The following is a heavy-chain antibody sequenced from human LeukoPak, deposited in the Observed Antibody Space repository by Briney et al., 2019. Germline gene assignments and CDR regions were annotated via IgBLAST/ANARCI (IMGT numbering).Heavy chain of an antibody. Sequence: ASVKVSCKASGYTFTSYDINWVRQATGQGLEWMGWMNPNSGNTGYAQKFQGRVTMTRNTSISTAYMELSSLRSEDTAVYYCARGFFRRIGGSYPRPGDYWGQGTLVTVSP. CDR2: MNPNSGNT. J-gene: IGHJ4*02. CDR3: ARGFFRRIGGSYPRPGDY. D-gene: IGHD1-26*01. CDR1: GYTFTSYD. V-gene: IGHV1-8*01.